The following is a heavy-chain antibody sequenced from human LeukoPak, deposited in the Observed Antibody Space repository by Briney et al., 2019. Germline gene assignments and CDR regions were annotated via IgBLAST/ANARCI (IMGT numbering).Heavy chain of an antibody. CDR2: INSGSSTM. Sequence: GGSLSLSCAASGFTFSDSTMNWVRQASGKGLEWVASINSGSSTMHYADSVKGRLTISRDNAKNSLYLQLNSLRAEDTAVYYCVRGDSRDYWGQGTLITVSS. J-gene: IGHJ4*02. D-gene: IGHD3-22*01. CDR1: GFTFSDST. CDR3: VRGDSRDY. V-gene: IGHV3-21*01.